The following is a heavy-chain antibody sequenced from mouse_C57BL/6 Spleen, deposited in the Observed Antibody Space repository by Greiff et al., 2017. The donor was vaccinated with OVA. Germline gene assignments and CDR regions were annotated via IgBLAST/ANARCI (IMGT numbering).Heavy chain of an antibody. Sequence: EVQVVESGGGLVQPGGSLSLSCAASGFTFTDYYMSWVRQPPGKALEWLGFIRNKANGYTTEYSASVKGRFTISRDNSQSILYLQMNALRAEDSATYYCASYYYGSRGWYFDVWGTGTTVTVSS. J-gene: IGHJ1*03. D-gene: IGHD1-1*01. CDR1: GFTFTDYY. V-gene: IGHV7-3*01. CDR3: ASYYYGSRGWYFDV. CDR2: IRNKANGYTT.